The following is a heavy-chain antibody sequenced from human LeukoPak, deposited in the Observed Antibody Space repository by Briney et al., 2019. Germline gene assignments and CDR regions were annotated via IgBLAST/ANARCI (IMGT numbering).Heavy chain of an antibody. J-gene: IGHJ6*03. CDR2: IYHSGST. D-gene: IGHD3-10*01. V-gene: IGHV4-38-2*02. CDR1: GYSISSGYY. CDR3: ARAVGSGSFQTYYYYMDV. Sequence: SETLSLTCTVSGYSISSGYYWGWIRQPPGKGLEWIGSIYHSGSTYYNPSLKSRVTISVDTSKNQFSLKLSSVTAVDTAVYYCARAVGSGSFQTYYYYMDVWGKGTTVTISS.